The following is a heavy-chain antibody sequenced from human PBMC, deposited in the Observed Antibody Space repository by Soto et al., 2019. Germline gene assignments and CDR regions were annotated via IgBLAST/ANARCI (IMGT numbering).Heavy chain of an antibody. CDR2: INSDGSNT. D-gene: IGHD1-26*01. CDR1: GFTFSSYW. V-gene: IGHV3-74*01. J-gene: IGHJ2*01. CDR3: ARGGSLNWYFDL. Sequence: EVQLVESGGGLVQPGGSLRLSCAASGFTFSSYWMHWVRQAPGKGLVWVSRINSDGSNTNYADSVKGRFTNSRDNAKNTLYLQMNSLRAEDTAVYYCARGGSLNWYFDLWGRGTLVTVSS.